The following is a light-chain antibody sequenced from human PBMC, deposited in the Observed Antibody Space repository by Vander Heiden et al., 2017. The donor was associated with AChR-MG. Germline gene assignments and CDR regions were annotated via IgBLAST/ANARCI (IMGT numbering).Light chain of an antibody. Sequence: SVLTPPPSGSGAPGHRGTISCTGRSSNIGAGYDVHWYQQLPGTAPKLLIYGNSNRPSGVPDRFSGSKSGTSASLAITGLQAEDEADYYCQSYDSSLSGSWVFGGGTKLTVL. J-gene: IGLJ3*02. CDR3: QSYDSSLSGSWV. V-gene: IGLV1-40*01. CDR2: GNS. CDR1: SSNIGAGYD.